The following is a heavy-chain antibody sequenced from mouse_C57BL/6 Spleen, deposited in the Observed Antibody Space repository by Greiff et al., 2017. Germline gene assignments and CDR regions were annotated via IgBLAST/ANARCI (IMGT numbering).Heavy chain of an antibody. CDR1: GYAFTNYL. V-gene: IGHV1-54*01. CDR3: ARRWERYFDV. Sequence: VQLQQSGAELVRPGTSVKVSCKASGYAFTNYLIEWVKQRPGQGLEWIGVINPGSGGTNYNEKFKGKVTLTADKSSSTAYMQLSSLTSEDSAVYFCARRWERYFDVWGTGTTVTVSS. J-gene: IGHJ1*03. D-gene: IGHD1-1*02. CDR2: INPGSGGT.